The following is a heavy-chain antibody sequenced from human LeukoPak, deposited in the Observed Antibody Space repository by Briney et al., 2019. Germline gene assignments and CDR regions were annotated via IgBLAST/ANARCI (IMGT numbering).Heavy chain of an antibody. Sequence: ASVRVSFKASGYTFTSYGISWVRQAPGQGLEWMGWISAYNGNTNYAQKLQGRVTMTTDTSTSTAYMELRSLRSDDTAVYYCARVYYDILTGYYKGYYFDYWGQGTLVTVSS. D-gene: IGHD3-9*01. CDR3: ARVYYDILTGYYKGYYFDY. J-gene: IGHJ4*02. CDR1: GYTFTSYG. CDR2: ISAYNGNT. V-gene: IGHV1-18*01.